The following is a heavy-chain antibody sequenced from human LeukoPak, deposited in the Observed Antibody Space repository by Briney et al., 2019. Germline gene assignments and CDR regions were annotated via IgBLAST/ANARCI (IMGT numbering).Heavy chain of an antibody. CDR1: GGSISSSSYY. CDR3: ARVVEHYYDSSGLEY. J-gene: IGHJ4*02. D-gene: IGHD3-22*01. CDR2: IYYSGST. Sequence: PSETLSLTCTVSGGSISSSSYYWGWIRQPPGKGLEWSGSIYYSGSTYYNPSLKTRVTISVDTSKNQFSLKLSSVTAADTAVYYCARVVEHYYDSSGLEYWGQGTLVTVSS. V-gene: IGHV4-39*07.